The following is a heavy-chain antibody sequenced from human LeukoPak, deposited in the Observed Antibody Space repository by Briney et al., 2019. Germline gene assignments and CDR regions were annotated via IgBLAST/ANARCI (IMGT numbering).Heavy chain of an antibody. CDR1: GGSISSGGYS. CDR3: ARAVYSSWYGYIDY. V-gene: IGHV4-30-2*01. Sequence: SETLSLTCAVSGGSISSGGYSWSWIRQPPGKGLEWIGYIYHSGSTYYNPSLKSRVTVSVDRSKNQFSLKLSSVTAADTAVYYCARAVYSSWYGYIDYWGQGTLVTVSS. J-gene: IGHJ4*02. D-gene: IGHD6-13*01. CDR2: IYHSGST.